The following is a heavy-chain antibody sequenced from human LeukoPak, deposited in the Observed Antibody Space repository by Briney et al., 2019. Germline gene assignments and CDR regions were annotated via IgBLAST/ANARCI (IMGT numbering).Heavy chain of an antibody. Sequence: SVKVSCKASGGTFSSYAISWVRQAPGQGLEWMGRIIPIFGTANYAQKFQGRVTITTDESTSTAYMELSSLRSEDTAVYYCARDPAIVGAKWHAFDIWGQGTMVTVSS. CDR1: GGTFSSYA. CDR2: IIPIFGTA. CDR3: ARDPAIVGAKWHAFDI. J-gene: IGHJ3*02. D-gene: IGHD1-26*01. V-gene: IGHV1-69*05.